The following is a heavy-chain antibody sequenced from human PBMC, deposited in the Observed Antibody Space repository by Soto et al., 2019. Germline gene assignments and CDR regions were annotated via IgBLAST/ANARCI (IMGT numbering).Heavy chain of an antibody. V-gene: IGHV2-5*02. D-gene: IGHD3-16*01. CDR2: IYWDDDK. J-gene: IGHJ5*02. CDR1: GFSLSTSGVG. CDR3: AHSLYDYGWGTNWFDP. Sequence: QITLKESGPTLVKPTQTLTLTCTFSGFSLSTSGVGVGWIRQPPGKALEWLALIYWDDDKRYSPSLKRRLIITKDTAKNQVVLTMTNMVPVDTATYYCAHSLYDYGWGTNWFDPWGQGTLVTVSS.